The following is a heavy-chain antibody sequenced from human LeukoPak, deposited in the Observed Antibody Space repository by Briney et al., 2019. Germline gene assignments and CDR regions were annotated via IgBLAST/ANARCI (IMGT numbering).Heavy chain of an antibody. D-gene: IGHD1-26*01. J-gene: IGHJ4*02. CDR1: GFTFSRYW. Sequence: GGSLRLSCAASGFTFSRYWMSWVRQAPGKGLEWLANIKQDGSEKYYVDSVKGRFTISRDNAKNSLYLQMNSLRAEDTAVYYCARDSFSYGRGDYWGQGTLVTVSS. CDR2: IKQDGSEK. V-gene: IGHV3-7*01. CDR3: ARDSFSYGRGDY.